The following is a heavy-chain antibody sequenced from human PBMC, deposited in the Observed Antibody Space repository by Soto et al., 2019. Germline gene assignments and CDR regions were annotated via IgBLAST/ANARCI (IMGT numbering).Heavy chain of an antibody. CDR2: IYYSGVT. Sequence: SETLSLTCTLSGDPITSGGFFWTLIRQHPAKGLEWIGYIYYSGVTYYNPSLRSRATISVDTSKNQFSLNLSSVTAADTAMYYCARDLRGRRSGRFDPWGQGTLVT. V-gene: IGHV4-31*03. CDR1: GDPITSGGFF. CDR3: ARDLRGRRSGRFDP. D-gene: IGHD3-10*01. J-gene: IGHJ5*02.